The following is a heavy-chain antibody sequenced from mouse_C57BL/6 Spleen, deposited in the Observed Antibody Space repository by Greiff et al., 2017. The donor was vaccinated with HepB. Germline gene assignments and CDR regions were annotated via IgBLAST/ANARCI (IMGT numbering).Heavy chain of an antibody. Sequence: EVMLVESGEGLVKPGGSLKLSCAASGFTFSSYAMSWVRQTPEKRLEWVAYISSGGDYIYYADTVKGRFTISRDNARNTLYLQMSSLKSEDTAMYYCTRDLRGGVAYWGQGTLVTVSA. D-gene: IGHD6-1*01. CDR3: TRDLRGGVAY. V-gene: IGHV5-9-1*02. CDR1: GFTFSSYA. J-gene: IGHJ3*01. CDR2: ISSGGDYI.